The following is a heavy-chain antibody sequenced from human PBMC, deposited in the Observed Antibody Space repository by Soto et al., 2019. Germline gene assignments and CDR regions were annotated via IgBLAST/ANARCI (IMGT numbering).Heavy chain of an antibody. CDR3: ASPSGYGGNSEAFDI. D-gene: IGHD6-25*01. CDR2: IYHSGTT. CDR1: GDSISSAYF. Sequence: PSETLSLTCAVSGDSISSAYFWAWIRQPAGKGLEWIGYIYHSGTTNYNPSLNSRVTISVDTSKNQFSLKLSSVTAADTAMYYCASPSGYGGNSEAFDIWGQGTMVTVSS. V-gene: IGHV4-38-2*01. J-gene: IGHJ3*02.